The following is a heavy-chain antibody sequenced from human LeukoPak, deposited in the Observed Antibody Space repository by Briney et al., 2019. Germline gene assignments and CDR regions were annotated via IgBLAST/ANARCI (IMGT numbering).Heavy chain of an antibody. Sequence: SVKVSCKASGGTFSSYAISWVRQAPGQGLEWMGGIIPIFGTANYAQKFQGRVTITADKSTSTAYMELSSLRSEGTAVYYCARAGGYCGRISCPYYFDYWGQGSLVAVSS. CDR2: IIPIFGTA. CDR1: GGTFSSYA. V-gene: IGHV1-69*06. J-gene: IGHJ4*02. D-gene: IGHD2-15*01. CDR3: ARAGGYCGRISCPYYFDY.